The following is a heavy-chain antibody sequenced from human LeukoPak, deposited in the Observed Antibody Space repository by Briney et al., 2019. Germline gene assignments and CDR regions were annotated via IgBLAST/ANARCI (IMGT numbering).Heavy chain of an antibody. CDR1: GFTFSSYS. CDR3: AREAYYDSSGYYYGY. D-gene: IGHD3-22*01. V-gene: IGHV3-21*01. J-gene: IGHJ4*02. CDR2: ISSSSSYI. Sequence: GGSLRLACAASGFTFSSYSMNWVRQAPGKGLEWVSSISSSSSYIYYADSVKGRFTISRDNAKNSLYLQMNSLRAEDTAVYYCAREAYYDSSGYYYGYWGQGTLVTVSS.